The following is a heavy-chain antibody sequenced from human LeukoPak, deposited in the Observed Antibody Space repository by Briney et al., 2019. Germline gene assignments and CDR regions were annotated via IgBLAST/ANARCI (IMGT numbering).Heavy chain of an antibody. CDR2: ITWKSERT. Sequence: GGSLRLSCAASGFTFDDATIHWVRQTPGRGLEWVSFITWKSERTHYADSVKGRFTISRDNSKDSLYLQMNSLRTEDTGLYHCASEVGYKSLGYLGQGTLVSVSS. D-gene: IGHD3-16*01. CDR3: ASEVGYKSLGY. J-gene: IGHJ4*02. CDR1: GFTFDDAT. V-gene: IGHV3-43*01.